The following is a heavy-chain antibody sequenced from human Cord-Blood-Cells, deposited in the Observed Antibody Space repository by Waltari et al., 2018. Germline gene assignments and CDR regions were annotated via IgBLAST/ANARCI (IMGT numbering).Heavy chain of an antibody. Sequence: QVQLVESGGGVVQPGRSLRLSCAASGFTFRSYAMHWARQAPGKGLEWVAVISYDGSNKYYADSVKGRFTISRDNSKNTLYLQMNSLRAEDTAVYYCAREGTIFGVVIMKYWGQGTLVTVSS. D-gene: IGHD3-3*01. V-gene: IGHV3-30*04. CDR3: AREGTIFGVVIMKY. CDR2: ISYDGSNK. J-gene: IGHJ4*02. CDR1: GFTFRSYA.